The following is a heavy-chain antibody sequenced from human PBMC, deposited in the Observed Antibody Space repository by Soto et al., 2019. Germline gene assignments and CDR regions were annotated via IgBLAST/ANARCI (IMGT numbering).Heavy chain of an antibody. J-gene: IGHJ6*02. D-gene: IGHD6-6*01. CDR1: GYSFTSYW. V-gene: IGHV5-51*01. CDR2: IYPGDSDT. Sequence: HGESLKISCKGSGYSFTSYWIGWVRQMPGKGLEWMGIIYPGDSDTRYSPSFQGQVTISADKSISTAYLQWSSLKASDTAMYYCARRTYIAAPGYYYYGMDVWGQGTTVTVSS. CDR3: ARRTYIAAPGYYYYGMDV.